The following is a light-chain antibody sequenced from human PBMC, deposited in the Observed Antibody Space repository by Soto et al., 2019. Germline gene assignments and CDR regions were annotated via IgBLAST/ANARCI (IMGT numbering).Light chain of an antibody. CDR1: SSDVGSYNR. CDR2: EVN. V-gene: IGLV2-18*02. Sequence: QSALTQPPSVSGSPGQSVTISCTGTSSDVGSYNRVSWYQQPPGTAPKLMIYEVNNRPSGVPDRFSGSKSGNTASLTISGLPAEDEDDDYCSAYTSSTPLVFGGGTKLTVL. J-gene: IGLJ2*01. CDR3: SAYTSSTPLV.